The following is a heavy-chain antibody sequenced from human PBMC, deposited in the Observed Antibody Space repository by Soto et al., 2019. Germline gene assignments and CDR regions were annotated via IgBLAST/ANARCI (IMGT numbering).Heavy chain of an antibody. CDR2: IYYSGST. J-gene: IGHJ3*02. V-gene: IGHV4-39*01. D-gene: IGHD4-17*01. CDR3: ARHSLDGDYAFDI. Sequence: SETLSLTCTVSGGSISSSSYYWGWIRQPPGKGLEWIGSIYYSGSTYYNPSLKSRVTISVDTSKNQFSLKLSSVTAADTAVYYCARHSLDGDYAFDIWGQGTMVTVSS. CDR1: GGSISSSSYY.